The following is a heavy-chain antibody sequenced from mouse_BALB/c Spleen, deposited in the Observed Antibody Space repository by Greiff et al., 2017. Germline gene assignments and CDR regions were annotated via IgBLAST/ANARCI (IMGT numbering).Heavy chain of an antibody. Sequence: EVQLVESGGGLVKPGGSLKLSCAASGFTFSSYAMSWVRQTPEKRLEWVASISSGGSTYYPDSVKGRFTISRDNARNILYLQMSSLRSEDTAMYYCAREEWDLLRKYFDVWGAGTTVTVSS. D-gene: IGHD2-1*01. J-gene: IGHJ1*01. CDR2: ISSGGST. CDR1: GFTFSSYA. CDR3: AREEWDLLRKYFDV. V-gene: IGHV5-6-5*01.